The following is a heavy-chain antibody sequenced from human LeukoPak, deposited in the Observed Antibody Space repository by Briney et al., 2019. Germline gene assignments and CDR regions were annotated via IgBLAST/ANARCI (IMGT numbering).Heavy chain of an antibody. J-gene: IGHJ4*02. CDR1: GLTFSSYS. CDR3: ARDCSGGSCYLETDY. V-gene: IGHV3-21*01. CDR2: ISSSSSYI. Sequence: GGSLRLSCAASGLTFSSYSMNWVRQAPGKGLEWDSSISSSSSYIYYADSVKGRFTISRDNAKNSLYLQMNSLRAEDTAVYYCARDCSGGSCYLETDYWGQGTLVTVSS. D-gene: IGHD2-15*01.